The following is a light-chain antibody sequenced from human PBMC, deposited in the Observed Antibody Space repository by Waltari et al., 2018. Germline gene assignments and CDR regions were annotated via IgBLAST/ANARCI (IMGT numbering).Light chain of an antibody. CDR3: ASYTSTSPVTI. J-gene: IGLJ1*01. CDR1: PTDIGSYDF. Sequence: QSALTQPASVTGSPGQSITISCTGSPTDIGSYDFVSWYQQHPGTAPKLLIFAVTSRPSGVSARFSGSKSGSAASLTISGLLPEDEATYFCASYTSTSPVTIFGGGTKVAV. V-gene: IGLV2-14*03. CDR2: AVT.